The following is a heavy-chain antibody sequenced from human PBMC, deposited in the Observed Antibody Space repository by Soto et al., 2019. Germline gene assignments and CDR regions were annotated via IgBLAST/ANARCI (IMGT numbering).Heavy chain of an antibody. CDR2: IYYSGST. D-gene: IGHD1-20*01. J-gene: IGHJ6*02. Sequence: QVQLQESGPGLVKPSQTLSLTCTVSGGSISSGDYYWSWIRQPPGKGLEWIGYIYYSGSTYYNPSLKSRVTISVDTSKNQFSLKLSSVTAADTAVYYCARINWNDNYYYGMDVWGQGTTVTVSS. CDR1: GGSISSGDYY. V-gene: IGHV4-30-4*01. CDR3: ARINWNDNYYYGMDV.